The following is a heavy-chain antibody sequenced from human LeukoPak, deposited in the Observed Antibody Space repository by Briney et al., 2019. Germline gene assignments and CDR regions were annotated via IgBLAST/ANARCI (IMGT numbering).Heavy chain of an antibody. D-gene: IGHD4-23*01. J-gene: IGHJ3*02. CDR3: AKDRPIQVVKRQDAFDI. CDR2: ISGSGGST. CDR1: GLTFSSYT. V-gene: IGHV3-23*01. Sequence: PGGSLRLSCVASGLTFSSYTMSWVRQAPGKGLEWVSAISGSGGSTYYADSVKGRFTISRDNSKNTLYLQMNSLRAEDTAVYYCAKDRPIQVVKRQDAFDIWGQGTMVTVSS.